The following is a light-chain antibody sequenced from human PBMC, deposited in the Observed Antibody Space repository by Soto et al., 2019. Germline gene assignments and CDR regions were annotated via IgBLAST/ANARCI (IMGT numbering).Light chain of an antibody. Sequence: ALQMTQSPSSLSASVGDRVTITCRASQGIRNDLGWYQQKPGKAPKLLIYGASSLQSDVPSRFSGSGSGTDFTLTISSLQPEDFATYYCLQDDSYPPTFGGGTKVEIK. CDR2: GAS. J-gene: IGKJ4*01. V-gene: IGKV1-6*01. CDR3: LQDDSYPPT. CDR1: QGIRND.